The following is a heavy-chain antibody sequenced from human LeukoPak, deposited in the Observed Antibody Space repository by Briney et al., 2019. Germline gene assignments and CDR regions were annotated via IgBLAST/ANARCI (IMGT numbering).Heavy chain of an antibody. CDR2: IYYSGST. V-gene: IGHV4-39*07. D-gene: IGHD4-23*01. CDR3: ARGDGNSGWGTYYYYYYMDV. J-gene: IGHJ6*03. CDR1: GGSISSGSYY. Sequence: SETLSLTCTVSGGSISSGSYYWGWIRQPPGKELEWIGSIYYSGSTYYKPSLKSRVTISLDTSKNQFSLKLSSVTAADTAVYYCARGDGNSGWGTYYYYYYMDVWGKGTTVTVSS.